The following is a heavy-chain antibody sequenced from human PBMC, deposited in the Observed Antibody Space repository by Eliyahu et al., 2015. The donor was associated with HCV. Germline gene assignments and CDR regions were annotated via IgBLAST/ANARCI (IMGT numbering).Heavy chain of an antibody. CDR1: GGSISSYY. D-gene: IGHD3-16*01. CDR2: IHYTGST. J-gene: IGHJ4*02. Sequence: QVQLQESGPGLVKPSETLSLTCTVSGGSISSYYWSWIRQPPGKGLEWIAYIHYTGSTHYNPPLKSRVTMSLDTSKNQFSLKLSSVTAADTAVYYCARHRGVWPDGGNFDYWGQGTLVTVSS. V-gene: IGHV4-59*08. CDR3: ARHRGVWPDGGNFDY.